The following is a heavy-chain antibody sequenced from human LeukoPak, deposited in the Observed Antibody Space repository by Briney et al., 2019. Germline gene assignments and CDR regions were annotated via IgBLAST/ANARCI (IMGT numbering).Heavy chain of an antibody. Sequence: SETLSLTCTVSGGSISSYYWSWIRQPPGKGLEWIGYIYYSGSTNYNPSLKSRVTISVDTSKNQFSLKLSSVTAADTAVYYCARAHCSSTSCYGGGWDYYYYYMDVWGKGTTATVSS. CDR3: ARAHCSSTSCYGGGWDYYYYYMDV. D-gene: IGHD2-2*01. CDR1: GGSISSYY. V-gene: IGHV4-59*01. CDR2: IYYSGST. J-gene: IGHJ6*03.